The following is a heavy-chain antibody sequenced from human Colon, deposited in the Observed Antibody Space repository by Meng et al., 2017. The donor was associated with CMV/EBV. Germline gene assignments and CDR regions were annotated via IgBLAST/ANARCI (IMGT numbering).Heavy chain of an antibody. V-gene: IGHV3-48*03. CDR2: ISDSGATI. CDR1: GFTFNDYE. Sequence: GGSLRLSCEVSGFTFNDYEMNWVRQAPGKGLEWISYISDSGATIYYADSVRGRFTISRDNTKNSLYLQMNSLRAEDTAVYYCASPAPREAIAARPYYYYGMDVWGQGTTVTVSS. D-gene: IGHD6-6*01. J-gene: IGHJ6*02. CDR3: ASPAPREAIAARPYYYYGMDV.